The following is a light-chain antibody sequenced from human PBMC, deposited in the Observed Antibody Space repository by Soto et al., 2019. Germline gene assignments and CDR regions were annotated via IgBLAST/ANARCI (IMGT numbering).Light chain of an antibody. CDR2: AAS. CDR3: LQHNSYPLP. J-gene: IGKJ1*01. V-gene: IGKV3-20*01. Sequence: EIVLTQSPGSLSLSPGERGTLSCRASQSVRSYYLAWYQQKPGQAPRLLIYAASSRATGIPDRFRGRGSGTEFTPTISTLQPDDFATYYCLQHNSYPLPVGRGTKV. CDR1: QSVRSYY.